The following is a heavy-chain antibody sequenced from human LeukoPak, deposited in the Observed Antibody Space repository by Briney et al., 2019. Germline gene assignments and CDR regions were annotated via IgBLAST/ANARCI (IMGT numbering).Heavy chain of an antibody. D-gene: IGHD3-22*01. V-gene: IGHV5-51*01. CDR1: GYSFTSYW. Sequence: GESLKISCKGSGYSFTSYWIGWVRQMPGKGLEWMGIIYPGDSDTRYSPSFQGQVTISADKSISTAYLQWSSLKAWDTAMYYCARRNYYYDSSGYLYYFDYWGQGTLVTVSS. CDR2: IYPGDSDT. CDR3: ARRNYYYDSSGYLYYFDY. J-gene: IGHJ4*02.